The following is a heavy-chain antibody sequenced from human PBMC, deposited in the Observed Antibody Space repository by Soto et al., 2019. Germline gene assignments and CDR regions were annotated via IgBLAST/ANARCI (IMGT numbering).Heavy chain of an antibody. CDR1: GGSITSYA. J-gene: IGHJ4*02. CDR2: INPNSGGT. V-gene: IGHV1-2*02. Sequence: ASVKVSCKASGGSITSYAVSWVRQAPGQGLEWMGGINPNSGGTNYAQKFQGRVTMTRDTSISTAYMELSRLRSDDTAVYYCARVSSQYYYDSSGYYYWGQGTLVTVSS. D-gene: IGHD3-22*01. CDR3: ARVSSQYYYDSSGYYY.